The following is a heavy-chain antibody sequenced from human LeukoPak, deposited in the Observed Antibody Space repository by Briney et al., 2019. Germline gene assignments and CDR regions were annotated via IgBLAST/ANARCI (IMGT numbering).Heavy chain of an antibody. D-gene: IGHD5-24*01. Sequence: PGRSLRLSCAASGFTFSSYGMHWVRQAPGKGLEWVAVIWYDGSNKYYADSVKGRFTISRDNSKNTLYLQMNSLRAEDTAVYYFAREVEMATLLFFDYWGRGTLVTVSS. CDR3: AREVEMATLLFFDY. V-gene: IGHV3-33*01. CDR1: GFTFSSYG. CDR2: IWYDGSNK. J-gene: IGHJ4*02.